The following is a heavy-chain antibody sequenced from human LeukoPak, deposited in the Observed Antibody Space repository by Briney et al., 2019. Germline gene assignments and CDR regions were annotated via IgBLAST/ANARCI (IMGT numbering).Heavy chain of an antibody. J-gene: IGHJ3*02. CDR1: GFTFTNYN. D-gene: IGHD5-24*01. CDR2: INPSGGST. CDR3: ARVRDGYNDAYDI. V-gene: IGHV1-46*01. Sequence: ASVKVSCKASGFTFTNYNMHWVRQGPGQGLEGTGIINPSGGSTNYAQNFQARVTMTRDTSTSTVYMELSSLRSEDTAVYYCARVRDGYNDAYDIWGQGTMVTVPS.